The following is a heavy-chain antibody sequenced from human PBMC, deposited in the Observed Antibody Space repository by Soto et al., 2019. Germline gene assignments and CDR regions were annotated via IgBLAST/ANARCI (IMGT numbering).Heavy chain of an antibody. CDR2: INGGNGNT. Sequence: GASVKRSCKTAGGTFSSYAISWVRQTTGQGLEWMGRINGGNGNTKYSQKFQGRVTITRDTSASTAYMELSSLRSEDTAVYYCARGTYDSSRSGEYYFDYWGQGTLVTVSS. CDR1: GGTFSSYA. V-gene: IGHV1-3*01. CDR3: ARGTYDSSRSGEYYFDY. D-gene: IGHD3-22*01. J-gene: IGHJ4*02.